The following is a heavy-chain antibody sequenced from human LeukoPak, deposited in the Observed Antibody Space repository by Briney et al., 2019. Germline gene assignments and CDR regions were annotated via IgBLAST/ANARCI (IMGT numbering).Heavy chain of an antibody. CDR3: ARDQTGDGFDC. J-gene: IGHJ4*02. V-gene: IGHV1-2*02. CDR2: INTHTGAT. D-gene: IGHD7-27*01. CDR1: GYTFTRYY. Sequence: ASVQVSCMACGYTFTRYYMNWVRQPPGQGVEWMGWINTHTGATYYVQKFQGSVTMTRDTSISAAYMELSRLRSDDTAVYYCARDQTGDGFDCWGQGTLVTVSS.